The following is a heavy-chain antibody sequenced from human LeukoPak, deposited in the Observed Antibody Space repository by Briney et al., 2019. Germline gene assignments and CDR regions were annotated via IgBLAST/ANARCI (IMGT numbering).Heavy chain of an antibody. CDR2: INPNSGGT. D-gene: IGHD6-6*01. CDR3: ARGPPYSSSSGRDY. J-gene: IGHJ4*02. Sequence: GASVKVSCKASGYTFTGYYIHWVRQAPGQGLEWMGRINPNSGGTNYAQKFQGRVTMTRDTSISTAYMELSRLRSDDTAVYYCARGPPYSSSSGRDYWGQGTLVTVSS. CDR1: GYTFTGYY. V-gene: IGHV1-2*06.